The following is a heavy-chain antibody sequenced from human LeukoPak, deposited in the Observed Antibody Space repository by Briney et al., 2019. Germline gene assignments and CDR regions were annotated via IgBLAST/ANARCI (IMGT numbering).Heavy chain of an antibody. Sequence: SETLSLTCTVSGGSISSGGYYWSWIRQHPGKGLEWIGYIYYSGSTYYNPSLKSRVTISVDTSKNQSSLKLSSVTAADTAVYYCVRLRVSGSLYFDYWGQGTLVTVSS. CDR3: VRLRVSGSLYFDY. CDR1: GGSISSGGYY. D-gene: IGHD3-10*01. J-gene: IGHJ4*02. CDR2: IYYSGST. V-gene: IGHV4-31*03.